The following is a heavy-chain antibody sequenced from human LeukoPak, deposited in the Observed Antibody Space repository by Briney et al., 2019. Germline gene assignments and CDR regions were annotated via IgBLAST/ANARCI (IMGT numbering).Heavy chain of an antibody. CDR2: IGKNGAT. CDR1: GFTLNNYD. J-gene: IGHJ3*01. Sequence: PGGSLRLSCAASGFTLNNYDMHWVRQPTEKSLEWVSGIGKNGATYYADSVKGRFTISRSGAENSFYLQMSSLSVGDTAVYYCARVGHISAFDVWGQGTTVTVSS. CDR3: ARVGHISAFDV. V-gene: IGHV3-13*04.